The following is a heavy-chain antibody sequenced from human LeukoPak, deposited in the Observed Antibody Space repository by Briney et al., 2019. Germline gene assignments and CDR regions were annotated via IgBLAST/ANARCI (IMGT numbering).Heavy chain of an antibody. CDR1: GYSFTSYW. V-gene: IGHV5-51*01. J-gene: IGHJ4*02. CDR3: ARRGSWYTHDY. Sequence: GESLNIPCKCSGYSFTSYWIGWVRQMPGQGLEWMGIIYPGDSDTRYSPSFQGQVTISADKSISTAYLQWSSLKASDTAMYYCARRGSWYTHDYWGQGTLVTVSS. D-gene: IGHD6-13*01. CDR2: IYPGDSDT.